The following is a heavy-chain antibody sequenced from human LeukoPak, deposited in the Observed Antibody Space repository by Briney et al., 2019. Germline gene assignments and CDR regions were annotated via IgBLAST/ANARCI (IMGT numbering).Heavy chain of an antibody. CDR3: ARVLRYCSGGNCYSGGLGYMDV. V-gene: IGHV3-30*04. J-gene: IGHJ6*03. CDR1: GFTFSSYA. D-gene: IGHD2-15*01. CDR2: ISYDGSNK. Sequence: GGSLRLSCAASGFTFSSYAMHWVRQAPGKGLEWVAVISYDGSNKYYADSVKGRFSISRDSSKNILFLQMNSLRAEDTAVYYCARVLRYCSGGNCYSGGLGYMDVWGKGTTVTISS.